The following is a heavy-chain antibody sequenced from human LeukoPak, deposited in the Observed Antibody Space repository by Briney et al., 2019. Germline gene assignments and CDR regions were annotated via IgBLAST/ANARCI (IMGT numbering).Heavy chain of an antibody. CDR1: GYNFNIYW. J-gene: IGHJ3*02. CDR3: ARHRQSGGNGSPDAFDI. D-gene: IGHD4-23*01. V-gene: IGHV5-51*01. CDR2: IYPGASDT. Sequence: PGESLKISCKGSGYNFNIYWIAWLRQMPGKGLEWMGIIYPGASDTRHTPSFQGQVTISAGKSIRTAYLQWNSLKASDTAIYFCARHRQSGGNGSPDAFDIWGQGTLVTVSS.